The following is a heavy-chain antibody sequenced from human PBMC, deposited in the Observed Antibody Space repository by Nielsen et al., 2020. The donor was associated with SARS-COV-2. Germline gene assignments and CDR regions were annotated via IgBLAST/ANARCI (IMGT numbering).Heavy chain of an antibody. CDR2: IYWDDDK. J-gene: IGHJ4*02. CDR3: AHRQKTNWNHVNYFDY. Sequence: SGPTLVKPTQTLTLTCTFSGFSLSTSGVGVGWIRQPPGKALEWLALIYWDDDKRYSPSLKSRLTITKDTSKNQVVLTMTNMDPIDTATYYCAHRQKTNWNHVNYFDYWGQGTLVTVSS. CDR1: GFSLSTSGVG. D-gene: IGHD1-14*01. V-gene: IGHV2-5*02.